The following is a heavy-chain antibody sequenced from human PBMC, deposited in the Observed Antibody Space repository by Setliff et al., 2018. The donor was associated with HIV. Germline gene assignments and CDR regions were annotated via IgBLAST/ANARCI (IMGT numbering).Heavy chain of an antibody. Sequence: ASVKVSCKASGYTFTGYAISWVRQAPGQGLEWLGWISAYNGDTNYAQKVQGRVSMTIDTSTSTAYMELRSLRSDDMAVYYCARRGVFDAFAIWGQGTMVTVSS. D-gene: IGHD6-13*01. CDR1: GYTFTGYA. J-gene: IGHJ3*02. CDR3: ARRGVFDAFAI. V-gene: IGHV1-18*03. CDR2: ISAYNGDT.